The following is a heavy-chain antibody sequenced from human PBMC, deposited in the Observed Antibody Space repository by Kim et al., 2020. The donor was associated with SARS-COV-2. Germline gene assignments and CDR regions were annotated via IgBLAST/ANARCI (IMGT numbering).Heavy chain of an antibody. V-gene: IGHV3-21*01. CDR1: GFTFSSYS. J-gene: IGHJ6*02. CDR2: ISSSSSYI. D-gene: IGHD3-22*01. CDR3: ARAFLLYDSSGYYWGYYYYGMDV. Sequence: GGSLRLSCAASGFTFSSYSMNWVRQAPGKGLEWVSSISSSSSYIYYADSVKGRFTISRDNAKNSLYLQMNSLRAEDTAVYYCARAFLLYDSSGYYWGYYYYGMDVWGQGTTVTVSS.